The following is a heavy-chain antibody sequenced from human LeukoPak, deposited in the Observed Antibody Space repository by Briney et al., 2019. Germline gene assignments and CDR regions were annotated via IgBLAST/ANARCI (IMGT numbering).Heavy chain of an antibody. J-gene: IGHJ4*02. CDR2: ISWDGGST. CDR1: GFTFSSYG. D-gene: IGHD3-22*01. Sequence: GGSLRLSCAASGFTFSSYGMHWVRQVPGKGLEWVSLISWDGGSTYYADSVKGRFTISRDNSKNSLYLQMNSLRAEDTALYYCAKNYFDSSGYYFAIDYWGQGTLVTVSS. V-gene: IGHV3-43D*03. CDR3: AKNYFDSSGYYFAIDY.